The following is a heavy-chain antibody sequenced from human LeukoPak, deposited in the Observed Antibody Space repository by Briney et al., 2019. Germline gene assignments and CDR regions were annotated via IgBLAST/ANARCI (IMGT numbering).Heavy chain of an antibody. CDR1: GFSFSSYA. D-gene: IGHD2-2*01. V-gene: IGHV3-23*01. Sequence: GGSLRLSCAASGFSFSSYAMSWVREAPGGGLERGSAISGSGGGTYYADSVKGRFTISRDNSKNTLYLQMNSLRAEDTAVYYCAKDLGIVVVPAASHFDYWGQGTLVTVSS. CDR3: AKDLGIVVVPAASHFDY. J-gene: IGHJ4*02. CDR2: ISGSGGGT.